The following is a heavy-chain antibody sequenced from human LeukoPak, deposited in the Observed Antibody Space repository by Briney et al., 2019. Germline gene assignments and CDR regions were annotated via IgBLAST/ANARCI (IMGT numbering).Heavy chain of an antibody. CDR1: GGTFSSYA. V-gene: IGHV1-69*06. Sequence: GASVKVSCKASGGTFSSYAISWVRQAPGQGLEWMGGIIPIFGTANYAQKFQGRVTITADKSTSTAYMELSSLRSEDTAVYYCARDSPDSLDYGGSVDAFDIWGQGTMVTVSS. D-gene: IGHD4-23*01. J-gene: IGHJ3*02. CDR2: IIPIFGTA. CDR3: ARDSPDSLDYGGSVDAFDI.